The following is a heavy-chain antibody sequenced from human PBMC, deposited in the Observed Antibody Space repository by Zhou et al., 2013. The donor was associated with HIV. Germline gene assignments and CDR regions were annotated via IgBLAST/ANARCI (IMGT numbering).Heavy chain of an antibody. Sequence: EVQLVESGGGLVKPGGSLRLSCAASGFTFSRYSMNWVRQAPGKGLEWVSSISSSSSFIYYADSVKGRFTISRDNAKNSLYLQMNSLRAEDTAVYYCARRPTPPVQLPDYWGQGTLVHRLL. CDR1: GFTFSRYS. J-gene: IGHJ4*02. D-gene: IGHD1-1*01. CDR2: ISSSSSFI. CDR3: ARRPTPPVQLPDY. V-gene: IGHV3-21*01.